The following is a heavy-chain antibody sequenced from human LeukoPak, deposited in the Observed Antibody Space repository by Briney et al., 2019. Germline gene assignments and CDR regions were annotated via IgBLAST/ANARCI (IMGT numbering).Heavy chain of an antibody. J-gene: IGHJ4*02. CDR1: GGSISSYY. Sequence: SETLSLTCTVSGGSISSYYWSWIRQPAGKGLEWIGRIYTSGSTNYNPSLKSRVTMSVDTSKNQFSLKLSSVTAADTAVYYCARDRGRGIAARLYDYWGQGTLVTVSS. CDR2: IYTSGST. CDR3: ARDRGRGIAARLYDY. V-gene: IGHV4-4*07. D-gene: IGHD6-6*01.